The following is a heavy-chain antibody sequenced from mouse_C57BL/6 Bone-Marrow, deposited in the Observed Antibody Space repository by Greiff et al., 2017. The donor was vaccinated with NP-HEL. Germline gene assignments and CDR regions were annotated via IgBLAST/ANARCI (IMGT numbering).Heavy chain of an antibody. Sequence: EVKLQQSGPELVKPGASVKMSCKASGYTFTDYNMHWVKQSHGKSLEWIGYINPNNGGTSYNQKFKGKATLTVNKSSSTAYMELRSLTSEDSAVYYCARKGDRPYFDYWGQGTTLTVSS. J-gene: IGHJ2*01. V-gene: IGHV1-22*01. CDR1: GYTFTDYN. CDR2: INPNNGGT. D-gene: IGHD3-3*01. CDR3: ARKGDRPYFDY.